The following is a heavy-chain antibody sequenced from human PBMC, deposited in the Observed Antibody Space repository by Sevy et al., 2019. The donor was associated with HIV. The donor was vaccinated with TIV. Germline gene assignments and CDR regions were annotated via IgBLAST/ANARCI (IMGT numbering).Heavy chain of an antibody. Sequence: GGSLRRSCAASGFTFSNAWMNWVRQAPGKGLEWVGRIKSKTDGGTTDYAAPVKGRFTISRDDSKNTLYLQMNSLKTEDTAVYYCTTDKYYYDSSGYYPDYFDYWGQGTLVTVSS. CDR1: GFTFSNAW. V-gene: IGHV3-15*07. D-gene: IGHD3-22*01. CDR3: TTDKYYYDSSGYYPDYFDY. J-gene: IGHJ4*02. CDR2: IKSKTDGGTT.